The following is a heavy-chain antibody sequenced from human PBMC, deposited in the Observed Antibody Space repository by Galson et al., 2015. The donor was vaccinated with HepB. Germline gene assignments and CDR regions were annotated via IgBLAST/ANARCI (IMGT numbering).Heavy chain of an antibody. J-gene: IGHJ4*01. Sequence: SLRLSCAASGFTFSDYYMSWIRKAPGKGLECISYISSSNSTIYYGDSVKGRFTISRDNAKNSLYLQMNSLRADDTAVYYCARQMYDYDSSGLDYWGQGTLVTVSS. CDR2: ISSSNSTI. CDR1: GFTFSDYY. CDR3: ARQMYDYDSSGLDY. V-gene: IGHV3-11*01. D-gene: IGHD3-22*01.